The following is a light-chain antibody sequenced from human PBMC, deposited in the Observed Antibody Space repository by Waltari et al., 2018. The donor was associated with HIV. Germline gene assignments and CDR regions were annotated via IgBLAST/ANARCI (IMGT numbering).Light chain of an antibody. J-gene: IGLJ1*01. Sequence: QSALTQPASVSGSPGQSITMSCTGTSSDLGTYNFVSWYQHHPGKAPKLLIYEVSSRPSGVSNRFSASKSGNKASLTISGPQPDDEADYYCRSYTRDRRFFFGTGTTVTVL. V-gene: IGLV2-14*01. CDR1: SSDLGTYNF. CDR3: RSYTRDRRFF. CDR2: EVS.